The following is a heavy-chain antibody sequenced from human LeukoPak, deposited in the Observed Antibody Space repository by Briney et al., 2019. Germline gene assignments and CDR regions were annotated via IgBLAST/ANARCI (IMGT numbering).Heavy chain of an antibody. CDR3: ARDMDRSEGFDY. CDR2: INWNSSRT. D-gene: IGHD3/OR15-3a*01. J-gene: IGHJ4*02. CDR1: GFTFDGYA. V-gene: IGHV3-9*01. Sequence: PGRSLRLSCAASGFTFDGYAMHWVRHAPGRGLEWVSVINWNSSRTGYADSVKGRLTVSRDNAKNSLYLQMNSLRVEDTALYYCARDMDRSEGFDYWGQGTLVTVSS.